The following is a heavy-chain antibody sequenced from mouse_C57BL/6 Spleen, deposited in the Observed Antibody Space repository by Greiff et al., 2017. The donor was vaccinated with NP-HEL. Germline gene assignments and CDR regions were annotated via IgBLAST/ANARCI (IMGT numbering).Heavy chain of an antibody. D-gene: IGHD6-5*01. CDR2: ISYSGST. V-gene: IGHV3-1*01. CDR1: GYSITSGYD. Sequence: EVKLMESGPGMVKPSQSLSLTCTVTGYSITSGYDWHWIRHFPGNKLEWMGYISYSGSTNYNPSLKNRISITHDTSKNHFFLKLNSVTTEDTATYYCARGSLYYYAMDYWGQGTSVTVSS. CDR3: ARGSLYYYAMDY. J-gene: IGHJ4*01.